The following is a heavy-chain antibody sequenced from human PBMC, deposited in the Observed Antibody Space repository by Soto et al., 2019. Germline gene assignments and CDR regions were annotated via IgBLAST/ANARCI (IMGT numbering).Heavy chain of an antibody. V-gene: IGHV3-7*05. D-gene: IGHD4-17*01. CDR3: ALTTSNWGL. J-gene: IGHJ2*01. CDR2: IKQDGSEK. Sequence: EVQLVESGGGLVQPGGSLRLSCAASGFAFSGYWMNWVRQAPGKGLEWVANIKQDGSEKNYVDSVKGRFTISRDNAKNSLYLQMNSLRAEDTAVYYCALTTSNWGLWARGTLVTVSS. CDR1: GFAFSGYW.